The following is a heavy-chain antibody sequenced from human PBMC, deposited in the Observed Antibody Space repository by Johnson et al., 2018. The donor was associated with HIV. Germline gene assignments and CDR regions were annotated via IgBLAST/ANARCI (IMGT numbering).Heavy chain of an antibody. J-gene: IGHJ3*02. D-gene: IGHD2-21*01. V-gene: IGHV3-11*04. CDR1: GFTFSDYY. Sequence: QVQLVESGGGLVKPGGSLRLSCAASGFTFSDYYMTWIRQAPGKGLEWVSYISSSASGMFYADSVKGRFTISRDNAKNSLYLQMNSLRAEDTAVYYCAREAGPRGLQSAFGGAFDIWGQGTRVAVSS. CDR2: ISSSASGM. CDR3: AREAGPRGLQSAFGGAFDI.